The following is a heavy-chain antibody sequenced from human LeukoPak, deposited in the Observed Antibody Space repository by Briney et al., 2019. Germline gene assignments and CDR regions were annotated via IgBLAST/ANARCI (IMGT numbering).Heavy chain of an antibody. CDR3: AKGTSSYYDSSGYYYLDY. V-gene: IGHV3-30*18. D-gene: IGHD3-22*01. J-gene: IGHJ4*02. Sequence: GGSLRLSCAASGFTFSSYGMHWVRQAPGKGLEWVAVISYDGSNKYYADSVKGRFTISRDNSKTTLYLQMNSLRAEDTAVYYCAKGTSSYYDSSGYYYLDYWGQGTLVTVSS. CDR2: ISYDGSNK. CDR1: GFTFSSYG.